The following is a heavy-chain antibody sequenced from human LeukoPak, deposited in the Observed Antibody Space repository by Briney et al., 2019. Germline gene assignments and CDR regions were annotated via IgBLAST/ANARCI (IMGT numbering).Heavy chain of an antibody. V-gene: IGHV3-7*01. Sequence: PGGSLRLSCAASGFTFSSYWMSSVRQAPGKGLEWVASIKEDGSEKYNLESLKGRFTISRDNAKNSLYLQMNTLRVEDTAVYYCARDRFGGMDVWGKGTTVTVSP. CDR3: ARDRFGGMDV. CDR1: GFTFSSYW. CDR2: IKEDGSEK. J-gene: IGHJ6*04. D-gene: IGHD3-10*01.